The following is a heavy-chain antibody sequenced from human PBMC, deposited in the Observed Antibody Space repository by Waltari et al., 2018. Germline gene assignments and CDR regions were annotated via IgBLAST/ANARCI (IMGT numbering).Heavy chain of an antibody. V-gene: IGHV3-7*04. CDR3: AKDNVRWWDY. CDR1: GFIFSNYW. J-gene: IGHJ4*02. CDR2: IKEDGSAK. Sequence: EVQLVESGGGLVQPGGSLRLSCAASGFIFSNYWMSWVRQAPGKGVEWVADIKEDGSAKYYVDSVKGRFTISRDNAKNSLYLQMNSLRAEDTAVYYCAKDNVRWWDYWGQGTLVTVSS. D-gene: IGHD2-15*01.